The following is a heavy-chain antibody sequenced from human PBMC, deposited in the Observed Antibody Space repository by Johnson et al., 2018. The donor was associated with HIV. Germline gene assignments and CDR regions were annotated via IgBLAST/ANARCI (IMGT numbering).Heavy chain of an antibody. Sequence: VQLVESGGGVVRPGGSLRLSCAASGFTFDDYGMSWVRQAPGKGLEWVSRINSDGSSTSYADYVKGRFTISRDNAQNLLYLQRNSLRDEDTAVYYCGRESTGAGTAFDIWGQGTMVTVSS. CDR1: GFTFDDYG. CDR2: INSDGSST. V-gene: IGHV3-20*04. J-gene: IGHJ3*02. CDR3: GRESTGAGTAFDI. D-gene: IGHD2-8*02.